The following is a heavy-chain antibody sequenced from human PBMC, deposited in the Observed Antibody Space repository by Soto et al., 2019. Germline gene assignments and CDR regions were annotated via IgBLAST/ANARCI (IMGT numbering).Heavy chain of an antibody. CDR1: GYSFTDYH. J-gene: IGHJ6*02. V-gene: IGHV1-2*04. D-gene: IGHD2-8*01. CDR2: INPKSGGT. CDR3: ARGDSTDCSSGVCSFFYNHDTDV. Sequence: ASVKVSCKASGYSFTDYHIHWVRQAPGQGLEWLGRINPKSGGTSTAQKFQGWVTMTTDTSISTASMELTRLTSDDTAIYYCARGDSTDCSSGVCSFFYNHDTDVWGQGTTVTVSS.